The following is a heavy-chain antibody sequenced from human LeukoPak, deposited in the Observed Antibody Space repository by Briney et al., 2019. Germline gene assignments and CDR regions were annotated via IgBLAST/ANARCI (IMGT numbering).Heavy chain of an antibody. J-gene: IGHJ5*02. CDR2: ISYSGST. Sequence: SETLSLTCTVSGGSISNYYWSWIRQPPGKGLEWIGYISYSGSTNYNPSLKSRVTISVDTSKNQFSLKLSSVTAADTAVYYCARDWTPGGQGFDPWGQGTLVTVSS. CDR1: GGSISNYY. CDR3: ARDWTPGGQGFDP. D-gene: IGHD3/OR15-3a*01. V-gene: IGHV4-59*01.